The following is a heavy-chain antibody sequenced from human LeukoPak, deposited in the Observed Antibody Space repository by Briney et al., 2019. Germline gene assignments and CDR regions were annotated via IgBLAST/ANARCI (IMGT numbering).Heavy chain of an antibody. V-gene: IGHV4-38-2*01. CDR3: ARPGSGNYYAY. Sequence: PSETLSLTCAVSGYSISSGYYWGWIRQPPGKGLEWIGGIYHSGSTYYNPSLKSRVTISVDTSKNQFSLKLSSVTAADTAVYYCARPGSGNYYAYWGQGTLVTVSS. CDR1: GYSISSGYY. J-gene: IGHJ4*02. CDR2: IYHSGST. D-gene: IGHD3-10*01.